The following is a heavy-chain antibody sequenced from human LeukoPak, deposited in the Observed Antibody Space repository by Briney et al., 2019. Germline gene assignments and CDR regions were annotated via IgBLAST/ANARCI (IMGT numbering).Heavy chain of an antibody. J-gene: IGHJ4*02. CDR2: INTSGGST. D-gene: IGHD1-26*01. CDR1: GYTFTNYY. V-gene: IGHV1-46*01. CDR3: ARVGVGASPPYYFDY. Sequence: ASVKVSCKASGYTFTNYYMHWVRQAPAQGLEWMGIINTSGGSTSFAQKFQGRVTMTRDTSTSTAYMELRSLRSDDTAVYYCARVGVGASPPYYFDYWGQGTLVTVSS.